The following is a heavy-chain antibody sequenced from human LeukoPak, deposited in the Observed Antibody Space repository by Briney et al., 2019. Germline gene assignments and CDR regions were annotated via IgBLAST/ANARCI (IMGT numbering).Heavy chain of an antibody. V-gene: IGHV3-53*01. Sequence: GGSLRLSCAASGFTVSSNYMSWVRQAPGKGLEWVSVIYSGGSTYFADSVKGRFTISRDNSKNTVYLQMNSLRAEDTAVHYCARGMSGTYDYWGQGTLVTVSS. D-gene: IGHD1-26*01. CDR3: ARGMSGTYDY. J-gene: IGHJ4*02. CDR1: GFTVSSNY. CDR2: IYSGGST.